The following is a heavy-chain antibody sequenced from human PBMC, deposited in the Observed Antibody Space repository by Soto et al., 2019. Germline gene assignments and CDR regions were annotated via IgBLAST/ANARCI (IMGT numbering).Heavy chain of an antibody. CDR1: GFSLSTSGVG. J-gene: IGHJ4*02. CDR3: AQGPLGPFDY. Sequence: QITLKESGPTLVKPTQTLTLTCTFSGFSLSTSGVGVGWIRQPPGKALEWLAPIYWDDDKRYSPSLRSRLTSTNDTSKNQVVLTMTNMDPVDTATYYCAQGPLGPFDYWGQGTLVTVSS. V-gene: IGHV2-5*02. CDR2: IYWDDDK.